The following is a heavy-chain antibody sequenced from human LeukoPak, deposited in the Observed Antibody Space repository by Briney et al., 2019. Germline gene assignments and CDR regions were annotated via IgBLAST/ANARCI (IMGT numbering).Heavy chain of an antibody. J-gene: IGHJ3*02. CDR2: IYYSGST. Sequence: SETLSLTCTVSGDSISSYYWNWIRPPPGKGLEWIGYIYYSGSTNYNPSLKSRVTISVDTSKNQFSLKLSSVTAADTAVYYCARSLYYFGSDSFDIWGQGTMVTVSS. CDR3: ARSLYYFGSDSFDI. V-gene: IGHV4-59*01. D-gene: IGHD3-10*01. CDR1: GDSISSYY.